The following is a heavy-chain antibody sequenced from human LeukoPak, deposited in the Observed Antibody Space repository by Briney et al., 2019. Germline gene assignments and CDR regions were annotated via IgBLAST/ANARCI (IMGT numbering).Heavy chain of an antibody. V-gene: IGHV1-69*01. D-gene: IGHD5-12*01. CDR2: IIPIFGTA. CDR3: ARGGQYSGYDYDY. Sequence: ASVKVSCKASGGTFSSYAISWVRQAPGQGLEWKGGIIPIFGTANYAQKFQGRVTITADESTSTAYMGLSSLRSEDTAVYYCARGGQYSGYDYDYWGQGTLVTVSS. CDR1: GGTFSSYA. J-gene: IGHJ4*02.